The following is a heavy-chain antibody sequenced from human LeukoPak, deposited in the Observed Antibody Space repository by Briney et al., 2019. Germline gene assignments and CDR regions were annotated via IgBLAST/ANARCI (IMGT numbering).Heavy chain of an antibody. J-gene: IGHJ4*02. V-gene: IGHV3-66*01. D-gene: IGHD3-16*02. CDR3: AREGDYVWGSYRSTFDY. Sequence: PGGSLRLSCAASGFTVSSNYMSWVRQAPGKGLEWVSVIYSGGSTYYADSVKGRFTISRDNSKNTLYLQMNSLRAEDTAVYYCAREGDYVWGSYRSTFDYWGQGTLVTVSS. CDR1: GFTVSSNY. CDR2: IYSGGST.